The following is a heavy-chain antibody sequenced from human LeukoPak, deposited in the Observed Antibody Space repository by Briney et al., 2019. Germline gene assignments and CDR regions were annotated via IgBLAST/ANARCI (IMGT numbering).Heavy chain of an antibody. Sequence: ASVKVSCKASGYTFTSYYMHWVRQAPGRGLEWMGIINPSGGSTSYAQKFQGRVTMTRDTSTSTVYMELSSLRSEDTAVYYCARRRLPDAFDIWGQGTMVTVSS. CDR3: ARRRLPDAFDI. CDR2: INPSGGST. CDR1: GYTFTSYY. V-gene: IGHV1-46*01. J-gene: IGHJ3*02.